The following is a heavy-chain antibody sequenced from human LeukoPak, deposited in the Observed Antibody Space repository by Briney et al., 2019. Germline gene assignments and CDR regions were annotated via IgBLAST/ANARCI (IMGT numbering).Heavy chain of an antibody. J-gene: IGHJ4*02. D-gene: IGHD4-17*01. V-gene: IGHV4-59*01. CDR2: IYYSGST. CDR3: ARGHDYGDYGPGSFDY. CDR1: GGSISSYY. Sequence: SETLSLTCTVSGGSISSYYWSWIRQPPGKGLEWIGYIYYSGSTNYNPSLKSRVTISVDTSKNQFSLKLSSVTAADTAVYYCARGHDYGDYGPGSFDYWGQGTLVTVSS.